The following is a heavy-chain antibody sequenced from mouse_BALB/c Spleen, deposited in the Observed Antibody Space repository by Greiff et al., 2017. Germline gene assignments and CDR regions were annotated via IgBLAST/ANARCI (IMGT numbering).Heavy chain of an antibody. Sequence: EVKLVESGGGLVQPGGSLRLSCATSGFTFTDYYMSWVRQPPGKALEWLGFIRNKANGYTTEYSASVKGRFTISRDNSQSILYLQMNTLRAEDSAAYYCARDPLLLGYFDVWGAGTTVTVSA. D-gene: IGHD1-1*01. CDR2: IRNKANGYTT. CDR1: GFTFTDYY. V-gene: IGHV7-3*02. CDR3: ARDPLLLGYFDV. J-gene: IGHJ1*01.